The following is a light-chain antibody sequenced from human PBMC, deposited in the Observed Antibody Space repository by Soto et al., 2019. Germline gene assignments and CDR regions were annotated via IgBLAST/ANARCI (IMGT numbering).Light chain of an antibody. CDR1: EGINIY. CDR3: QQSYTST. J-gene: IGKJ1*01. Sequence: DLQMTQSPPSLSASVGDRVTIICRVSEGINIYLAWYQQKPGKAPKLLIYGASSLQSGVPSRFSGSASGTDFTLTISSLQPEDFATYYCQQSYTSTFGQGTKVDIK. CDR2: GAS. V-gene: IGKV1-39*01.